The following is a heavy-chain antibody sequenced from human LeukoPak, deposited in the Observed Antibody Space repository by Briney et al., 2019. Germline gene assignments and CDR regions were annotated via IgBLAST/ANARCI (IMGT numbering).Heavy chain of an antibody. Sequence: PSETLSLTCTVSGGSISSSSYYWGWIRQPPGKGLEWIGSIYYSGSTYYNPSLKSRVTISVDTSKNQFSLKLSSVTAADTAVYYCARGQRYFDWLLSHYFDYWGQGTLVTVSS. V-gene: IGHV4-39*07. CDR3: ARGQRYFDWLLSHYFDY. J-gene: IGHJ4*02. D-gene: IGHD3-9*01. CDR1: GGSISSSSYY. CDR2: IYYSGST.